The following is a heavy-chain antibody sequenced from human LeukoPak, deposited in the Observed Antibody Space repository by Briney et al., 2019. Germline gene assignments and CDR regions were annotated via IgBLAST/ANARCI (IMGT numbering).Heavy chain of an antibody. CDR1: GGSISSSSYY. V-gene: IGHV4-39*07. CDR3: ARVWYYDSSGYYYHCSWFDP. CDR2: IYYSGST. D-gene: IGHD3-22*01. J-gene: IGHJ5*02. Sequence: PSKTLSLTCTVSGGSISSSSYYWGWIRQPPGKGLEWIGSIYYSGSTYYNPSLKSRVTISVDTSKNQFSLKLSSVTAADTAVYYCARVWYYDSSGYYYHCSWFDPWGQGTLVTVSS.